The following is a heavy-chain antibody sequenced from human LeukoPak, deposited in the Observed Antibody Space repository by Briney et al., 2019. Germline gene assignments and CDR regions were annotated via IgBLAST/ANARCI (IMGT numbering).Heavy chain of an antibody. CDR1: GGSVSSDSYY. V-gene: IGHV4-61*01. J-gene: IGHJ4*02. CDR2: IYYSGST. Sequence: SETLSLTCTVSGGSVSSDSYYWSWIRQPPGKGLEWIGYIYYSGSTNYNPSLKSRVTISVDTSKNQFSLKLSSVTAVDTAVYYCARGRAAGSWYFDFWGQGTLVTVSS. CDR3: ARGRAAGSWYFDF. D-gene: IGHD6-13*01.